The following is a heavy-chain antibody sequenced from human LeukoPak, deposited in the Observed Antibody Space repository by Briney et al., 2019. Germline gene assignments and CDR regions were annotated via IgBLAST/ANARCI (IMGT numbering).Heavy chain of an antibody. CDR3: VRDAEGSTPFDY. J-gene: IGHJ4*02. D-gene: IGHD1-26*01. CDR2: ITTDGTSI. V-gene: IGHV3-74*01. Sequence: PGGSLRLSCAASGFTLSRDWMHWVRQAPGEGLVWVSGITTDGTSIGYADSVKGRFTISRDNAKNTLYLETNSLRAEDTAVYYCVRDAEGSTPFDYWGQGILVTVSS. CDR1: GFTLSRDW.